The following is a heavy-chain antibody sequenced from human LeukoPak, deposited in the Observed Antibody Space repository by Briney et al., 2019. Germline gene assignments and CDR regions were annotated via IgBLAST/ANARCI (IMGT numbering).Heavy chain of an antibody. Sequence: PGGSLRLSCAASGFAFSTYWMHWVRQGPGKGLVWVSRINTDGSSTSYADSVKGRFTISRDNAENTLYLQMNSLGAEDTAVYYCARAPSGYFDYWGQGTLVTVS. CDR1: GFAFSTYW. CDR3: ARAPSGYFDY. J-gene: IGHJ4*02. CDR2: INTDGSST. D-gene: IGHD1-26*01. V-gene: IGHV3-74*01.